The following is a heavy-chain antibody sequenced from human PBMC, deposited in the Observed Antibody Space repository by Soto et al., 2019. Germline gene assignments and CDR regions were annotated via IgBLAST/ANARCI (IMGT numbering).Heavy chain of an antibody. V-gene: IGHV3-30*01. CDR3: ARCIAVAGLDS. CDR2: ISYDGNKK. D-gene: IGHD6-19*01. CDR1: GFTLSTYS. Sequence: QVQLVESGGGVVHPGRSLRLSCAASGFTLSTYSMHWVRQAPGKGLEWVAVISYDGNKKFYRDSVKGRFSIPRETSMPTVYLEMNRLSDEDTCVYYCARCIAVAGLDSWGQGTLVTVSS. J-gene: IGHJ4*02.